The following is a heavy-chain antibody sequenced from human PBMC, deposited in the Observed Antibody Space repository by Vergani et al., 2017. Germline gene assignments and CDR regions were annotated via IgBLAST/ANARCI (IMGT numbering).Heavy chain of an antibody. CDR2: LNPSGGST. V-gene: IGHV1-46*03. Sequence: QVQLVPSGAEVKKPGASVKVSCKASGYTFTSYYMHWVRQAPGQGLEWMGILNPSGGSTSYAQKFQGRVTRTMDTSTRPVYMELSSLGSEDTAVYYCTRGWYYESMADWAYGGQGTLVTVSS. J-gene: IGHJ4*02. D-gene: IGHD3-22*01. CDR3: TRGWYYESMADWAY. CDR1: GYTFTSYY.